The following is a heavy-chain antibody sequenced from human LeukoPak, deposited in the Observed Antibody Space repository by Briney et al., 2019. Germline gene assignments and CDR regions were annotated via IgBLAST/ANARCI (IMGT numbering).Heavy chain of an antibody. Sequence: ASVKVSCKASGYTFTDYYLQWVRQAPGQGLEWMGYISPESGGTKYAQKFQGRITLTRDTSVTTTYLELRSLRSDDTAVYFCERDDFWSAYPQGYWGQGTLVTVSS. CDR3: ERDDFWSAYPQGY. D-gene: IGHD3-3*01. CDR1: GYTFTDYY. J-gene: IGHJ4*02. V-gene: IGHV1-2*02. CDR2: ISPESGGT.